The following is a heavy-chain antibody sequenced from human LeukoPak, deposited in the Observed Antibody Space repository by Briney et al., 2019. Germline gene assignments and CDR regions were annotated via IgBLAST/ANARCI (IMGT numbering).Heavy chain of an antibody. D-gene: IGHD6-13*01. CDR2: ISWNSGSI. J-gene: IGHJ4*02. V-gene: IGHV3-9*01. Sequence: GRSLRLSCAASGFTFDDYAMHWVRQAPGKGLEWVSGISWNSGSIGYADSVKGRFTISRDNAKNSLYLQMNSLRAEDTALYYCAKSSDYSSSGDFDYWGQGTLVTVSS. CDR1: GFTFDDYA. CDR3: AKSSDYSSSGDFDY.